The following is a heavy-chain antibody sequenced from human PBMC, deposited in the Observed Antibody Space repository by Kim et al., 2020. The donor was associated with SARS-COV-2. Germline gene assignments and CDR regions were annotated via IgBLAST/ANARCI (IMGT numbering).Heavy chain of an antibody. V-gene: IGHV5-10-1*01. CDR1: GYSFTSYW. J-gene: IGHJ6*02. CDR3: ARRASSSSVGYYYGMDV. Sequence: GESLKISCKGSGYSFTSYWISWVRQMPGKGLEWMGRIDPSDSYTNYSPSFQGHVTISADKSISTAYLQWSSLKASDTAMYYCARRASSSSVGYYYGMDVWGQGTTVTVSS. CDR2: IDPSDSYT. D-gene: IGHD6-6*01.